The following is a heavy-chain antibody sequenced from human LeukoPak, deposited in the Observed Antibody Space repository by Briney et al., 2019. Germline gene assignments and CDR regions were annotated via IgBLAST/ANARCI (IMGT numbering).Heavy chain of an antibody. Sequence: HGESLKISCHTSGYSFSNYWIGWVRQMPGKGLEWMGIIYPGDSDSRFSPSFQGQVTISADKSVSTAYLQWRSLRASDTAIYYCARASTDNAGWHRGSFDYWGQGTLVTVSS. CDR1: GYSFSNYW. J-gene: IGHJ4*02. CDR2: IYPGDSDS. V-gene: IGHV5-51*01. CDR3: ARASTDNAGWHRGSFDY. D-gene: IGHD6-19*01.